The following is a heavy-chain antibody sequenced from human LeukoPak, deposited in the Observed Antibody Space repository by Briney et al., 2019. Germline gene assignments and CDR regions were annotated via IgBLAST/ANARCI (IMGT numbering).Heavy chain of an antibody. CDR1: GGSSSGSY. CDR3: ARGDYYYGSGSYYIGWFDP. J-gene: IGHJ5*02. D-gene: IGHD3-10*01. V-gene: IGHV4-59*01. Sequence: SETLSLTCAVYGGSSSGSYWSWIRQPPGKGLEWIGYIYYSGSTNYNPSLKSRVTISVDTSKNQFSLKLSSVTAADTAVYYCARGDYYYGSGSYYIGWFDPWGQGTLVTVSS. CDR2: IYYSGST.